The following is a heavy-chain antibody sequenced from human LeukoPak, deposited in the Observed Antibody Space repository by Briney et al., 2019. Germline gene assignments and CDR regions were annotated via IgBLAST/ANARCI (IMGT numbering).Heavy chain of an antibody. J-gene: IGHJ6*03. CDR2: ITNGGSTI. Sequence: GGSLRLSCAASGFTFSDYNMNWVRQAPGKGLEWVSYITNGGSTIHHADSVKGRFTISRDNAKKTLYLQMNSLRAEDTAVYYCARWFPPLYYMDVWGKGTTVTVSS. D-gene: IGHD3-10*01. CDR1: GFTFSDYN. CDR3: ARWFPPLYYMDV. V-gene: IGHV3-11*01.